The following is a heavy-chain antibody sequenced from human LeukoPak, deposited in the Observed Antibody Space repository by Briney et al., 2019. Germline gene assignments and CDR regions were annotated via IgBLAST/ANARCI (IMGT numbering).Heavy chain of an antibody. CDR2: IYYSGST. Sequence: SETLSLTCTVSGGSISSSSYYWGWIRQPPGKGLEWIGSIYYSGSTNYNPSLKSRVTISVDTSKNQFSLKLSSVTAADTAVYYCARSVSDFWSGYYYFDYWGQGTLVTVSS. D-gene: IGHD3-3*01. CDR3: ARSVSDFWSGYYYFDY. CDR1: GGSISSSSYY. J-gene: IGHJ4*02. V-gene: IGHV4-39*07.